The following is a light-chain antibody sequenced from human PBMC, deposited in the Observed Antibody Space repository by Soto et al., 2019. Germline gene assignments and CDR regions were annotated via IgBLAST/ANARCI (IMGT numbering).Light chain of an antibody. CDR1: QDISDV. V-gene: IGKV1-33*01. J-gene: IGKJ5*01. CDR2: DAS. Sequence: DIQMTHSPSALSASVGYIVTITFHSSQDISDVLNWYQQQPGKAPKVLIYDASKLQTGVPSRFSGRGSGNDFTFTISSLQPDDSGTYYCQKFYDLPINFGQGTRLEIK. CDR3: QKFYDLPIN.